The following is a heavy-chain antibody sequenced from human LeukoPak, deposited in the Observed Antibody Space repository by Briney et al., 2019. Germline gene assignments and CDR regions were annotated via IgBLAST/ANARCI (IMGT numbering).Heavy chain of an antibody. Sequence: SETLSLTCAVSGYSISSGYYWGWIRQPPGKGLEWIGSIYHSGSTYYNPSLKSRVTISVDTSKNQFSLKLSSVTAADTAVYYCARHPLGAPQRPFDYRGQGTLVTVSS. CDR1: GYSISSGYY. CDR2: IYHSGST. J-gene: IGHJ4*02. CDR3: ARHPLGAPQRPFDY. V-gene: IGHV4-38-2*01. D-gene: IGHD1-26*01.